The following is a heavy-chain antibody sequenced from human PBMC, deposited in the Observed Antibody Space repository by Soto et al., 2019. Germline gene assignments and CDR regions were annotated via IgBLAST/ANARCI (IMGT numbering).Heavy chain of an antibody. J-gene: IGHJ6*02. CDR2: ISGSGGST. V-gene: IGHV3-23*01. D-gene: IGHD6-6*01. Sequence: PGGSLRLSCAASGFTFSSYAMSWVRQAPGKGLEWVSAISGSGGSTYYADSVKGRFTISRDNSKNTLYLQMNSLRAEDTAVYYCAREAAVDSSSNYYYYYGMDVWGQGTTVTVSS. CDR1: GFTFSSYA. CDR3: AREAAVDSSSNYYYYYGMDV.